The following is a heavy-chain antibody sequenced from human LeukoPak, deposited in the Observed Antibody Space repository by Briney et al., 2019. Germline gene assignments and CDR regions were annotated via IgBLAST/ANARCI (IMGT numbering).Heavy chain of an antibody. Sequence: ASVKVSCKASGYTFTSYDINWVRQATGQGLEWMGWMNPNSGNTGYAQKFQGRVTITRNTSISTAYMELSSLRSEDTAVYYCARVTAAAGFRYYYYYYMDVWGKGTTVTVSS. V-gene: IGHV1-8*03. CDR1: GYTFTSYD. D-gene: IGHD6-13*01. CDR3: ARVTAAAGFRYYYYYYMDV. J-gene: IGHJ6*03. CDR2: MNPNSGNT.